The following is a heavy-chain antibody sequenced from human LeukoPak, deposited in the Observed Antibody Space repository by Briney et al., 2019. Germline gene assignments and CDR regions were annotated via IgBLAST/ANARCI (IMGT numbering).Heavy chain of an antibody. D-gene: IGHD5-24*01. CDR2: IYYSGST. CDR1: GGSISSDYFY. Sequence: SETLSLTCTVSGGSISSDYFYWSWIRQHPGKGLEWIGYIYYSGSTYYNPSLKSRVSISVDTSKNQFSLKLSSVTVAGTAVYYCARIPLGPDGYNSRWGQGTLVTVSS. CDR3: ARIPLGPDGYNSR. J-gene: IGHJ4*02. V-gene: IGHV4-31*03.